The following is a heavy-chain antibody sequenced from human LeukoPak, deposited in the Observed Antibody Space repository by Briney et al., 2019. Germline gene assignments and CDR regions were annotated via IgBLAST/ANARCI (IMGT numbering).Heavy chain of an antibody. CDR2: INSDGSST. CDR1: GFTFSSYW. Sequence: GGSLRLSCAASGFTFSSYWMHWVRQAPGKGLVWVSRINSDGSSTTYADSVKGRFTIPRDNAKNTLYLQMNSLRAEDTAVYYCARYYYDSSGLNWFDSWGQGTLVTVSS. D-gene: IGHD3-22*01. V-gene: IGHV3-74*01. CDR3: ARYYYDSSGLNWFDS. J-gene: IGHJ5*01.